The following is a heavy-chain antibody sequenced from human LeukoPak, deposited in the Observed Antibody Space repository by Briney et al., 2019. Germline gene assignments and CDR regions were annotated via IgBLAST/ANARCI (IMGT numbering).Heavy chain of an antibody. J-gene: IGHJ4*02. D-gene: IGHD6-13*01. V-gene: IGHV3-53*01. CDR2: IYSGGST. Sequence: GGSLRLSCAASGFTFSSYSMSWVRQAPGKGLEWVSVIYSGGSTYYADSVKGRFTISRDNSKNTLYLQMNSLRAEDTAVYYCATTGIAAAGIDYWGQGTLVTVSS. CDR1: GFTFSSYS. CDR3: ATTGIAAAGIDY.